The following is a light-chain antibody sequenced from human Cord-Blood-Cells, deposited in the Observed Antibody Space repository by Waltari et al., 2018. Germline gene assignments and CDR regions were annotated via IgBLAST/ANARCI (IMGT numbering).Light chain of an antibody. Sequence: QCALSQRTPLPRHRRRSFPIYRSASSRDDSCCTYVPWYQQHPGKAPKLMIYDVSKRPSGVPDRCSGSKSGNTASLTISGLQAEDEADYYCCSYAGSYTLVFGGGTKLTVL. CDR1: SRDDSCCTY. V-gene: IGLV2-11*01. CDR2: DVS. J-gene: IGLJ3*02. CDR3: CSYAGSYTLV.